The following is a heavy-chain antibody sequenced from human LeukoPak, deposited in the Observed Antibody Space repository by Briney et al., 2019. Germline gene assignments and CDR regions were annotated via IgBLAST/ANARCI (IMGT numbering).Heavy chain of an antibody. CDR2: INPNTGGT. J-gene: IGHJ4*02. Sequence: ASVKVSCKASGYTFTAYYIHWVRHAPGQGLEWMGWINPNTGGTNFAQRFQGRVTMTRDTSINTAYMELSSLRSDDTAMYYCAREGAPQLSSYFDHWGQGTLVTVSS. CDR3: AREGAPQLSSYFDH. V-gene: IGHV1-2*02. CDR1: GYTFTAYY. D-gene: IGHD1-1*01.